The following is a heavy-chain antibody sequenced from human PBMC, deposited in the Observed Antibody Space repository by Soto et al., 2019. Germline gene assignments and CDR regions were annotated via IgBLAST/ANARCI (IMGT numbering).Heavy chain of an antibody. CDR3: AKAYCSGGSCSSKVLDY. D-gene: IGHD2-15*01. CDR1: GFTFDDYT. CDR2: ISWDGGST. J-gene: IGHJ4*02. V-gene: IGHV3-43*01. Sequence: GGSLRLSCAASGFTFDDYTMHWVRQAPGKGLEWVSLISWDGGSTYYADSVKGRFTISRDNSKNSLYLQMNNLRTEDTALYYCAKAYCSGGSCSSKVLDYWGQGTLVTVSS.